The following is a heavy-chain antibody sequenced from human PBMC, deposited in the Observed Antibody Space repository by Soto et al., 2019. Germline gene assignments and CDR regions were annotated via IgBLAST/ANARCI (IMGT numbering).Heavy chain of an antibody. D-gene: IGHD3-3*01. CDR2: IYYSGST. J-gene: IGHJ4*02. CDR1: GGSISSGDYY. Sequence: QVQLQESGPGLVKPSQTLSLTCTVSGGSISSGDYYWSWIRQPPGKGLEWIGYIYYSGSTYYNPSLKSRVTISVDTSKNQFSLKLSSVTAADTAVYYCARGRAARFLEWFHQRVVGADFDYWGQGTLVTVSS. V-gene: IGHV4-30-4*01. CDR3: ARGRAARFLEWFHQRVVGADFDY.